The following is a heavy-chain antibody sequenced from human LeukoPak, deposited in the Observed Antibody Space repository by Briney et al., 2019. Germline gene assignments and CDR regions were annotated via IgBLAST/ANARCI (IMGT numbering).Heavy chain of an antibody. V-gene: IGHV1-46*01. CDR1: GYTFSTYY. J-gene: IGHJ4*02. Sequence: ASVMVSCKASGYTFSTYYLHWVRQAPGQGLEWIVRINPSSGSTSYAQNFQGRFTMTRDTSTSTVYMELSSLSSEDTAVYYWARDLGDQGDYWGQRTLVTVSS. CDR3: ARDLGDQGDY. CDR2: INPSSGST. D-gene: IGHD3-10*01.